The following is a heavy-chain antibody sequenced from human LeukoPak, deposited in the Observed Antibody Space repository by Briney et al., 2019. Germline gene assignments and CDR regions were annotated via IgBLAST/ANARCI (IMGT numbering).Heavy chain of an antibody. V-gene: IGHV1-2*06. Sequence: ASVKVSCKASGDTFTVYYMHWVRQAPGQGLEWIGRINPDTGGTDYAQKFQGRVTMTRDTSITTAYMELSRLRSDDTAVYYCARAGWTDAFDIWGQGTMVTVSS. CDR1: GDTFTVYY. J-gene: IGHJ3*02. CDR3: ARAGWTDAFDI. CDR2: INPDTGGT. D-gene: IGHD3/OR15-3a*01.